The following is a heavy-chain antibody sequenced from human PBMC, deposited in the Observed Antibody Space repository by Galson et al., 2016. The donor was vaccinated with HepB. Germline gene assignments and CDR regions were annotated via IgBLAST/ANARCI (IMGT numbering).Heavy chain of an antibody. D-gene: IGHD2-15*01. CDR3: ARADSVFDY. Sequence: SLRLSCAASGFTFRSYAMNWVRQAPGKGLEWVSSISSSSTYIYYEDSVKGRFTISRDNAKNSLYLQMNSLRAEDTAVYYCARADSVFDYWGQGTLVTVSS. J-gene: IGHJ4*02. CDR1: GFTFRSYA. V-gene: IGHV3-21*01. CDR2: ISSSSTYI.